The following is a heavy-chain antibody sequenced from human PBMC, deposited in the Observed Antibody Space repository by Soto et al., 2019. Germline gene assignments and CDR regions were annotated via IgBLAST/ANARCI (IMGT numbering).Heavy chain of an antibody. CDR3: AKDLPSNRYCSSTSCYSVY. CDR2: ISGSGGST. V-gene: IGHV3-23*01. Sequence: PGGSLRLSCAASGFTFSSYAMSWVRQAPGKGLEWVSAISGSGGSTYYADSVKGRFTISRDNSKNTLYLQMNSLRAEDTAVYYCAKDLPSNRYCSSTSCYSVYWGQGTLVTVSS. CDR1: GFTFSSYA. J-gene: IGHJ4*02. D-gene: IGHD2-2*01.